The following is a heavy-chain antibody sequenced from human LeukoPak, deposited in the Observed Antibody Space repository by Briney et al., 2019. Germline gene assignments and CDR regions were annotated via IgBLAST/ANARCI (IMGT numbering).Heavy chain of an antibody. V-gene: IGHV1-18*01. CDR1: GYTFTSYG. CDR3: ARVLPAVYDDYVWGSYRRRYFDY. CDR2: ISAYNGNT. D-gene: IGHD3-16*02. J-gene: IGHJ4*02. Sequence: ASVKVSCKASGYTFTSYGISWVRQAHGQGLEWMGWISAYNGNTNYAQKLQGRVTMTTDTSTSTAYMELRSLRSDDTALYYCARVLPAVYDDYVWGSYRRRYFDYWGQGTLVTVSS.